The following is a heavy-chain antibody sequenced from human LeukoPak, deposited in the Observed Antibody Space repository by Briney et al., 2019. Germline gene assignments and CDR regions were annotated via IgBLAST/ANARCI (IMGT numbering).Heavy chain of an antibody. V-gene: IGHV3-30*02. Sequence: GGSLRLSCAASGFTFSNFGMHWVRQAPGKGLGCVAFIRYDGSNEYYADSVKVRFTITRDNSKNTLYLQMNGLGAYDTALYYCAKNEVWWLPDSWGQGTLVTVSS. D-gene: IGHD5-12*01. CDR3: AKNEVWWLPDS. J-gene: IGHJ4*02. CDR2: IRYDGSNE. CDR1: GFTFSNFG.